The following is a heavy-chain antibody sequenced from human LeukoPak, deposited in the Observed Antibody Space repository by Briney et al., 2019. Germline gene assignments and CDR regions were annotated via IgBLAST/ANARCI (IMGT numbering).Heavy chain of an antibody. V-gene: IGHV4-59*01. CDR1: GASISSYY. CDR2: IHYSGTT. Sequence: SETLSLTCTVSGASISSYYWSWIRQSPGKGLEWIGYIHYSGTTNYNPSLKSRVTMSLDASKNHFSLKLNSVTAADTALYFCARVTDWNDLDSWGQGTPVTVSS. CDR3: ARVTDWNDLDS. D-gene: IGHD1-1*01. J-gene: IGHJ4*02.